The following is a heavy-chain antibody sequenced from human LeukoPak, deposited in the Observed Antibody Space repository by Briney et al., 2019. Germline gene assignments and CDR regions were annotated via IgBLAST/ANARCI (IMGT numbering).Heavy chain of an antibody. CDR3: ARGLQGFDP. Sequence: SETLSLTCAVYGGSFSGYYWSWIRQHPGKGLEWIGEINHSGSTNYNPSLKSRVTISVDTSKNQFSLKLSSVTAADTAVYYCARGLQGFDPWGQGTLVTVSS. V-gene: IGHV4-34*01. J-gene: IGHJ5*02. CDR2: INHSGST. CDR1: GGSFSGYY.